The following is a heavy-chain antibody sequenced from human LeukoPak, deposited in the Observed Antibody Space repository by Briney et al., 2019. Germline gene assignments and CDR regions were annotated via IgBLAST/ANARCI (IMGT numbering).Heavy chain of an antibody. CDR2: IYTSGST. CDR1: GGSISSGSYY. J-gene: IGHJ4*02. D-gene: IGHD3-3*01. V-gene: IGHV4-61*02. Sequence: PSQTLSLTFTVSGGSISSGSYYWSWIRQPAGKGLEWIGRIYTSGSTNYNPSLKSRVTISVDTSKNQFSLKLSSVTAADTAVYYCSVYDFWSGSNSYWGQGTLVTVSS. CDR3: SVYDFWSGSNSY.